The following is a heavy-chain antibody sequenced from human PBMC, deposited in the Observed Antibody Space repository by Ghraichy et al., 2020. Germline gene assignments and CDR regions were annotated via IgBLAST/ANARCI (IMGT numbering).Heavy chain of an antibody. CDR1: GFILSSYW. Sequence: LSLTCAASGFILSSYWMHWVRQVPGKGLVWVSRINNDGSSTSYADSVKGRFTISRDNAKNTLYLQMNSLRAEDTAVYYCAKGGSKVADYWGQGTLVTVSS. CDR2: INNDGSST. D-gene: IGHD3-10*01. V-gene: IGHV3-74*01. J-gene: IGHJ4*02. CDR3: AKGGSKVADY.